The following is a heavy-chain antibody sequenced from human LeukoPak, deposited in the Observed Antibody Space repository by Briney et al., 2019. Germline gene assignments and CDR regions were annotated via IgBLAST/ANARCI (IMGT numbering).Heavy chain of an antibody. Sequence: PSETLSLTCTVSGASISSYYWSWIRQPADRGLEWIGRIYATGRPNYNPSLKSRVTMSVDTSKNQFSLKLASVTAADTAVYYCARDRVVPAAFDDWGQGTLVTVSS. V-gene: IGHV4-4*07. J-gene: IGHJ4*02. D-gene: IGHD2-2*01. CDR1: GASISSYY. CDR3: ARDRVVPAAFDD. CDR2: IYATGRP.